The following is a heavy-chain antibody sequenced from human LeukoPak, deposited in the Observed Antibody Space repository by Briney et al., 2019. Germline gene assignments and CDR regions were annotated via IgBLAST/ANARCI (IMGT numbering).Heavy chain of an antibody. CDR2: IKQDGSER. J-gene: IGHJ4*02. V-gene: IGHV3-7*01. CDR1: GFIFSGFW. CDR3: ARARSGGPYLYYFDY. D-gene: IGHD2-2*02. Sequence: PGGSLRLSHAASGFIFSGFWMSWVRQAPGKGLEWVANIKQDGSERYYVDSMKGRFTVPRDNAKNSLSLQMNSLRAEDTAVYYCARARSGGPYLYYFDYWGQGALVTVSS.